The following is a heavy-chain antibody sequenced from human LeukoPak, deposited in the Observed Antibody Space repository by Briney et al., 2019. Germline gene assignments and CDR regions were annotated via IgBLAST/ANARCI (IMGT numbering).Heavy chain of an antibody. Sequence: GGSLRLSCAASGFTFSTYNMNWVRQAPGKGLEWVSSISSSSSYIYYADSVKGRFTISRDNAKNSLYLQMNSLRAEDTAVYYCARFIAAPYYFDYWGRGTLVTVSS. J-gene: IGHJ4*02. CDR2: ISSSSSYI. D-gene: IGHD6-13*01. CDR1: GFTFSTYN. V-gene: IGHV3-21*01. CDR3: ARFIAAPYYFDY.